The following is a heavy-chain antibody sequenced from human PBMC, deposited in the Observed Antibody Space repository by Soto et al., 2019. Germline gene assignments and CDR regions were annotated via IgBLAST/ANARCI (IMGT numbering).Heavy chain of an antibody. CDR2: ISYDGSNK. Sequence: GGSLRLSCAASGFTFSSYGMHWVRQAPGKGLEWVAVISYDGSNKYYADSVKGRFTISRDNSKNTLYLQMNSLRAEDTAVYYCAKDRGRIVVVVAADAFDIWGQGTMVTVSS. D-gene: IGHD2-15*01. CDR1: GFTFSSYG. V-gene: IGHV3-30*18. CDR3: AKDRGRIVVVVAADAFDI. J-gene: IGHJ3*02.